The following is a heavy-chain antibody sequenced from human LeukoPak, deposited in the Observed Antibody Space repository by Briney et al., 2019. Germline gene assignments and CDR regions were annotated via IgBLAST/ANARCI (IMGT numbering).Heavy chain of an antibody. CDR3: AKATGIAVAGPVFDY. D-gene: IGHD6-19*01. CDR1: GFTFDDYA. Sequence: PGGSLRLSCAASGFTFDDYAMHWVRQAPGKGLEWVSGISWNSVSIGYADSVKGRFTISRDNAKNSLYLQMNSLRAEDTALYYCAKATGIAVAGPVFDYWGQGTLVTVSS. CDR2: ISWNSVSI. V-gene: IGHV3-9*01. J-gene: IGHJ4*02.